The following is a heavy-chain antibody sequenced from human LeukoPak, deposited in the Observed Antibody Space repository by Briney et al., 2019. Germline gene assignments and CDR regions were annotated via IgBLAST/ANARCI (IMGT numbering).Heavy chain of an antibody. D-gene: IGHD6-19*01. CDR1: GGYINGYF. CDR3: ARQLGSGWYLVGNWFDP. Sequence: SETLSLTCTVSGGYINGYFWSWIRQPPGKGLEWIGYIYYSGSTNYNPSLKSRVTISVDTSKNQFSLKLSSVTAADTAVYYCARQLGSGWYLVGNWFDPWGQGTLVTVSS. V-gene: IGHV4-59*08. CDR2: IYYSGST. J-gene: IGHJ5*02.